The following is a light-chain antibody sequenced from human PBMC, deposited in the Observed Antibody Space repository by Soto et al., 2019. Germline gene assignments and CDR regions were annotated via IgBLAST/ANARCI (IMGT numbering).Light chain of an antibody. CDR2: DVS. CDR1: SSDVGGYNY. V-gene: IGLV2-14*01. CDR3: SSYKSSSPSVV. Sequence: QSALTQPASVSGSPGQSITISCTGTSSDVGGYNYVSWYQQHPGKAPKLMIYDVSNRPSGVSNRFSGSKSGNTASLPISRLQAEDEADYYCSSYKSSSPSVVFGGGTKLTVL. J-gene: IGLJ2*01.